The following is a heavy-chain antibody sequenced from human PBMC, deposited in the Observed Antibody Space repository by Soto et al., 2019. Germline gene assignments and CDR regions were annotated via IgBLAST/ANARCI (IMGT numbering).Heavy chain of an antibody. D-gene: IGHD2-15*01. J-gene: IGHJ4*02. CDR2: IYYSGST. CDR3: ARDRSGGPLPGLDY. CDR1: GGSISDYC. V-gene: IGHV4-59*01. Sequence: SETLSLTCTVCGGSISDYCWSWIRQPPGKGLERIGYIYYSGSTNYNPSLKGRVTISVDTSKNQFSLKLTSVTAADTAVYYCARDRSGGPLPGLDYWGQGTLVTVSS.